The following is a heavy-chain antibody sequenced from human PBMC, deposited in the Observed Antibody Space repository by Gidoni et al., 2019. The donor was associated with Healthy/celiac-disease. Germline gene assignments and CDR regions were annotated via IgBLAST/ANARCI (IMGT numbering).Heavy chain of an antibody. CDR3: ARAMIVVAELFDP. V-gene: IGHV4-34*01. J-gene: IGHJ5*02. D-gene: IGHD3-22*01. CDR1: GGSFSGYY. CDR2: INHSGST. Sequence: QVQLQQWGAGLLKPSETLSLTCAVYGGSFSGYYWSWIRQPPGKGLEWIGEINHSGSTNYNPSLKSRVTISVDTSKNQFSLKLSSVTAADTAVYYCARAMIVVAELFDPWGQGTLVTVSS.